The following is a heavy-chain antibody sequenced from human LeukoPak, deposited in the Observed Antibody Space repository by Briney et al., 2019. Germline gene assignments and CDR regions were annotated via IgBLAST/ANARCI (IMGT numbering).Heavy chain of an antibody. CDR3: ARTAARRFDY. J-gene: IGHJ4*02. CDR1: GYTFPSYF. Sequence: ASVKVSCKASGYTFPSYFMHWVRQAPGQGLEWMGIINPTGGSTTYAQKFQGRVTMTRDTSTSTVYKELSSQRSDDTAVYYCARTAARRFDYWGQGTLVTVSS. D-gene: IGHD6-6*01. CDR2: INPTGGST. V-gene: IGHV1-46*01.